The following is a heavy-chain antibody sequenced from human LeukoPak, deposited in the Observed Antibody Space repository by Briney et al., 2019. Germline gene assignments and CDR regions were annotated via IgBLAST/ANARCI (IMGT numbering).Heavy chain of an antibody. CDR3: ARGVGNYGGNSGDWFDP. J-gene: IGHJ5*02. V-gene: IGHV1-2*06. CDR1: GYTFTGYY. D-gene: IGHD4-23*01. Sequence: GASVKVSCKASGYTFTGYYMHWVRQAPGQGLEWMGRINPNSGGTNYAQKLQGRVTMTTDTSTSTAYMELRSLRSDDTAVYYCARGVGNYGGNSGDWFDPWGQGTLVTVSS. CDR2: INPNSGGT.